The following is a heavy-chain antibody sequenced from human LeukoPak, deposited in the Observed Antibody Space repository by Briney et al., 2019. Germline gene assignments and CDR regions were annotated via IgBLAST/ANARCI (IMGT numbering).Heavy chain of an antibody. CDR3: ARARDSSGYYPRVYDY. CDR2: INPNSGGT. CDR1: GYTFTGYY. V-gene: IGHV1-2*02. J-gene: IGHJ4*02. D-gene: IGHD3-22*01. Sequence: GASVKVSCKASGYTFTGYYMHWVRQAPGQGLGWMGWINPNSGGTNYAQKFQGRVTMTRDTPISTAYMELSRLRSDDTAVYYCARARDSSGYYPRVYDYWGQGTLVTVSS.